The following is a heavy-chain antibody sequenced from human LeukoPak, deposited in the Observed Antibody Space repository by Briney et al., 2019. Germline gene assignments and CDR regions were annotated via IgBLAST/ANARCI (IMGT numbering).Heavy chain of an antibody. CDR2: IYYSGST. Sequence: PSETLSLTCTVSGGSISSSSYYWGWIRQPPGKGLEWIGSIYYSGSTNYNPSLKSRVTISVDTSKNQFSLKLSSVTAADTAVYYCARELAGSGSYRPFDYWGQGTLVTVSS. CDR3: ARELAGSGSYRPFDY. D-gene: IGHD3-10*01. CDR1: GGSISSSSYY. V-gene: IGHV4-39*07. J-gene: IGHJ4*02.